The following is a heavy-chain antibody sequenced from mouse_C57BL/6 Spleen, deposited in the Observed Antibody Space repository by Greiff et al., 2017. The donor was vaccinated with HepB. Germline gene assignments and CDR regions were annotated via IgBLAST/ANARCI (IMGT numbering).Heavy chain of an antibody. CDR1: GYTFTSYW. D-gene: IGHD1-1*02. CDR2: IDPSDSYT. V-gene: IGHV1-59*01. Sequence: QVQLQQPGAELVRPGTSVKLSCKASGYTFTSYWMHWVKQRPGQGLEWIGVIDPSDSYTNYNQKFKGKATLTVDTSSSTAYMQLSSLTSEDSAVYYCARGERVMEFDVWGTGTTVTASS. CDR3: ARGERVMEFDV. J-gene: IGHJ1*03.